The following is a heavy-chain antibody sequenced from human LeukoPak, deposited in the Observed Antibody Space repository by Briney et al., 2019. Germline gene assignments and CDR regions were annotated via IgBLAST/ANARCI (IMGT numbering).Heavy chain of an antibody. D-gene: IGHD6-13*01. Sequence: QPGGSLRLSCAASGFTFSSYWMSWVRQAPGKGLEWVANIKEDGSEKYYVDSVKGRFTISRDNAKNSLYLQMNSLRAEDTAVYYCAKDVAQQLVQPDAFDIWGQGTMVTVSS. V-gene: IGHV3-7*03. CDR1: GFTFSSYW. CDR3: AKDVAQQLVQPDAFDI. CDR2: IKEDGSEK. J-gene: IGHJ3*02.